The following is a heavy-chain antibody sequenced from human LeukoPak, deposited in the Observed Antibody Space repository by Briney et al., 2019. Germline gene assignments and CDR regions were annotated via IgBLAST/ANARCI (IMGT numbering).Heavy chain of an antibody. Sequence: ASVKVSCKAFGYTFTSYDINWVREATGQGLEWMGWMNPNSGNTGYAQKFQGRVTITRNTAISTAYMELSSLRSEDTAVYYCARSLDYDSSSYDYWGQGTLVTVSS. CDR1: GYTFTSYD. J-gene: IGHJ4*02. V-gene: IGHV1-8*03. D-gene: IGHD3-22*01. CDR2: MNPNSGNT. CDR3: ARSLDYDSSSYDY.